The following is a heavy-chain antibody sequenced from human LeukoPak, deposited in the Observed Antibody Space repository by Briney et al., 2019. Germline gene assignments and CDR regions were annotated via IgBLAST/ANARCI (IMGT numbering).Heavy chain of an antibody. Sequence: ASVKVSCKASGYTFTGYYMHWVRRSPGQGLEWMGWINPNIGGTNYAQKFQRRVTMTRDTSISTAYMELSRLRSDDTAVYYCAREGLVDFWSGYYPNFDYWGQGTLVTVSS. V-gene: IGHV1-2*02. CDR2: INPNIGGT. CDR3: AREGLVDFWSGYYPNFDY. J-gene: IGHJ4*02. CDR1: GYTFTGYY. D-gene: IGHD3-3*01.